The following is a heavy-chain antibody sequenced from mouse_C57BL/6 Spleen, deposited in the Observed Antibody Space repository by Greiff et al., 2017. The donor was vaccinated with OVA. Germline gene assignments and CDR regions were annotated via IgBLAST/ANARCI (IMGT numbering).Heavy chain of an antibody. D-gene: IGHD1-1*01. CDR2: IYPGSGST. Sequence: VQLQQPGAELVKPGASVKMSCKASGYTFTSYWITWVKQRPGQGLEWIGDIYPGSGSTNYNEKFKSKATLTVDTSSSTAYMQLSSLTSENSAVYYCARSTVAYAMDYWGQGTSVTVSS. CDR3: ARSTVAYAMDY. J-gene: IGHJ4*01. CDR1: GYTFTSYW. V-gene: IGHV1-55*01.